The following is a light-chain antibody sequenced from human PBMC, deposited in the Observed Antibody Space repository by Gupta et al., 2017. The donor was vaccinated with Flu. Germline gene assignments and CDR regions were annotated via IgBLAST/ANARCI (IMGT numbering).Light chain of an antibody. Sequence: QSALTQPASVSGSPGQSITISCTGTSSDVGRSDSVSWYQQHPGKAPKLLIYDVSSRPSGVSSRFSGSKSGNTASLTISGLQADDETDYYCSSYTSISTFYVFGTGTKVTVL. CDR1: SSDVGRSDS. CDR2: DVS. J-gene: IGLJ1*01. CDR3: SSYTSISTFYV. V-gene: IGLV2-14*01.